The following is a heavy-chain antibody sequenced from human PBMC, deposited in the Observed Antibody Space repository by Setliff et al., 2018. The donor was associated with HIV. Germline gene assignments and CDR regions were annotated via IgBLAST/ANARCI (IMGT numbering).Heavy chain of an antibody. V-gene: IGHV3-7*03. Sequence: PGGSLRLSCAASRFTFSTSWMTWVRQAPGKGLEWVANIKEDGSAKYYLDSVKGRFTISRDNAKNSLYLEMNSLRAEDTAVYYCALLWPFDYWGQGALVTVSS. J-gene: IGHJ4*02. CDR1: RFTFSTSW. CDR3: ALLWPFDY. D-gene: IGHD3-10*01. CDR2: IKEDGSAK.